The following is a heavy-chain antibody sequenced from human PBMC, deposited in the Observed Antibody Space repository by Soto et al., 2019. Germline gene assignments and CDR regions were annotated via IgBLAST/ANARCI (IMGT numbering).Heavy chain of an antibody. J-gene: IGHJ6*02. Sequence: PGGSLRLSCAASGFTFSSYGMHWVRQAPGKGLEWVAVISYDGSNKYYADSVKGRFTISRDNSKNTLYLQMNSLRAEDTAVYYCAKEMVVVAATRGMDVWGQGTTVTVSS. V-gene: IGHV3-30*18. CDR2: ISYDGSNK. D-gene: IGHD2-15*01. CDR3: AKEMVVVAATRGMDV. CDR1: GFTFSSYG.